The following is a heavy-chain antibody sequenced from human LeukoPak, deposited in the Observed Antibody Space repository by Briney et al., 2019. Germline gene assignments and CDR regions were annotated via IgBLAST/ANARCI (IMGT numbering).Heavy chain of an antibody. CDR3: ARVRDGYNDAYDI. CDR1: GYTSTSYY. J-gene: IGHJ3*02. D-gene: IGHD5-24*01. CDR2: INPSGGST. V-gene: IGHV1-46*01. Sequence: ASVKVSCKASGYTSTSYYMHWVRQAPGQGLEWMGIINPSGGSTIYAQKFQGRVFMTTDTSTSTVYMELSSLKSEDTAVYYCARVRDGYNDAYDIWGQGTMVIVSS.